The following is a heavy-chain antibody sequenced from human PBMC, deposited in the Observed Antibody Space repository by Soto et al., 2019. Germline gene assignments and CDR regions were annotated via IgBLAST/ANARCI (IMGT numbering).Heavy chain of an antibody. CDR1: GGTFSSYA. CDR2: IIPIFGTA. J-gene: IGHJ4*02. CDR3: AGGGSVFGIAAAAPCDY. Sequence: ASVKVSCKASGGTFSSYAISWVRQAPGQGLEWMGGIIPIFGTANYAQKFQGRVTITADESTSTAYMELSSLRSEDTAVYYCAGGGSVFGIAAAAPCDYWGRGSLFTVSS. D-gene: IGHD6-13*01. V-gene: IGHV1-69*13.